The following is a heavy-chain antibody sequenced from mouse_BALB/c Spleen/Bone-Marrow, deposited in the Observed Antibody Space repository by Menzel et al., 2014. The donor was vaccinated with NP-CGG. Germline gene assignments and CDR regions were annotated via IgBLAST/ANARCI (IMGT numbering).Heavy chain of an antibody. D-gene: IGHD1-2*01. V-gene: IGHV1-55*01. CDR2: IYPGRGIT. J-gene: IGHJ4*01. Sequence: VQLQQSGAELVKPGASVKMSCKASGYTFTSYWINWVKQRPGQGLEWIGDIYPGRGITNYNENFKSKATLTLDTSSSPAYMQLSTLTSEDSAVYYCSRSFITTAYYAMDYWGQGTSVTVPS. CDR3: SRSFITTAYYAMDY. CDR1: GYTFTSYW.